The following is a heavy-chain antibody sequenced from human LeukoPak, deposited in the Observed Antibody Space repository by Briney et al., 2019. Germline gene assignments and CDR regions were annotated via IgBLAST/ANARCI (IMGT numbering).Heavy chain of an antibody. CDR3: AKEDYEHYFYYYGMDV. Sequence: PGRSLRLSCAASGFTFSSYAMHWVRQAPGKGLEWVAVISYNGYNEYYADSVKGRFTISRDNSKNTRYLQMNSLRAEATAVYDCAKEDYEHYFYYYGMDVWGQGTTVTVSS. CDR1: GFTFSSYA. CDR2: ISYNGYNE. V-gene: IGHV3-30-3*01. D-gene: IGHD4-17*01. J-gene: IGHJ6*02.